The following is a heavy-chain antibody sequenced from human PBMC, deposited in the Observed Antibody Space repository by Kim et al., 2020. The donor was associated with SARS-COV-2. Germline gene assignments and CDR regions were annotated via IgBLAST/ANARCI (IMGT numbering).Heavy chain of an antibody. Sequence: GGSLRLSCSASGFTFSSYTLHWVRQAPGTGLQHVSVINNNGGSTYYADSVKGRFIISRDNSKNTLYLQMSSLRVEDLAVYYCVKSLVPAGYRYYYYYGVDVWGQGTAVTVSS. J-gene: IGHJ6*02. CDR1: GFTFSSYT. V-gene: IGHV3-64D*06. CDR2: INNNGGST. D-gene: IGHD2-2*01. CDR3: VKSLVPAGYRYYYYYGVDV.